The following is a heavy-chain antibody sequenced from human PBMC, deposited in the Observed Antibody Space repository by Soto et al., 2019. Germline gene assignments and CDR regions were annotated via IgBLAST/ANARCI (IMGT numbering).Heavy chain of an antibody. D-gene: IGHD6-13*01. J-gene: IGHJ3*02. Sequence: PGGSLRLSCAASGFTFNNYGMHWVRQAPGKGLEWVAVIWNDGNGYYYADSVKGRFTISRDNSKNTLYLQMNSLRAEDTAVYYCASVYSEGAFDIWGQGTMVTVSS. CDR2: IWNDGNGY. V-gene: IGHV3-33*01. CDR3: ASVYSEGAFDI. CDR1: GFTFNNYG.